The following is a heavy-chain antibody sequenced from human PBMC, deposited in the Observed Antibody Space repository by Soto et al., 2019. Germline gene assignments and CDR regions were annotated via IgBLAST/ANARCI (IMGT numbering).Heavy chain of an antibody. CDR3: AKHQYDSSGYTPPPYYFDY. V-gene: IGHV3-30-3*02. Sequence: GGSLRLSCAASGFTFSSYAMHWVRQAPGKGLEWVAVISYDGSNKYYADSVKGRFTISRDNSKNTLYLQMNSLRAEDTAVYYCAKHQYDSSGYTPPPYYFDYWGQGTLVTVSS. CDR2: ISYDGSNK. CDR1: GFTFSSYA. J-gene: IGHJ4*02. D-gene: IGHD3-22*01.